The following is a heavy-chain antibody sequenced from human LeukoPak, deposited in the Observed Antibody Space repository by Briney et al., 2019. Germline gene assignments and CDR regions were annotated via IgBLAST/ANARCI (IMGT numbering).Heavy chain of an antibody. D-gene: IGHD5-24*01. V-gene: IGHV3-74*01. J-gene: IGHJ4*02. Sequence: GGSLRLSCAASGFTFSSYWMHWVRQAPGEGLVWVSAINNGGGTTAYADSVKGRFTISRDNAKNTLYLQMNSLRAEDTAVYYCARRAPTRYFDYWGQGTLVTVSS. CDR3: ARRAPTRYFDY. CDR1: GFTFSSYW. CDR2: INNGGGTT.